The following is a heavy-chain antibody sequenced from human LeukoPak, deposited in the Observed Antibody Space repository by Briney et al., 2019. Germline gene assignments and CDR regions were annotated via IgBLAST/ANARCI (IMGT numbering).Heavy chain of an antibody. V-gene: IGHV3-74*01. CDR1: GFTFSSDW. CDR3: ARDLYVSSDY. CDR2: LCIDGSST. J-gene: IGHJ4*02. D-gene: IGHD6-6*01. Sequence: GVSVRLSCADSGFTFSSDWMSGVRPAPGQGVVWVSRLCIDGSSTIYADSVKGRFTISRDNAKNTLYLQMNSLRAEDTAVYYCARDLYVSSDYWGQGTLVTVSS.